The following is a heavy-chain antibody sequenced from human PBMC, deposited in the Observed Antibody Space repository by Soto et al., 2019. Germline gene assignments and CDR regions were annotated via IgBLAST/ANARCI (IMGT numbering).Heavy chain of an antibody. CDR3: AKSRDAYNFYFYYGMDV. V-gene: IGHV3-30*18. D-gene: IGHD1-1*01. CDR1: GFTFSNYG. J-gene: IGHJ6*02. CDR2: ILYDGSNK. Sequence: GGSLRFSCAASGFTFSNYGMHWVRQTPGKGLEWVALILYDGSNKYYADSVKGRFTIPRDNSKNTLYLQVSSLRAEDTAVYYCAKSRDAYNFYFYYGMDVWGQGTSVTVSS.